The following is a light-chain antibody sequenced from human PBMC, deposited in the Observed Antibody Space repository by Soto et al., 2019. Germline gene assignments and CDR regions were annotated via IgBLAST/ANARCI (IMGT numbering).Light chain of an antibody. CDR1: QSSLNSSNNKNH. V-gene: IGKV4-1*01. Sequence: DIVMTQSPDSLAVSLGERATISCKSSQSSLNSSNNKNHLAWYQQKSGQPPKLLIYWASTRESGVPDRFSGSGFGTDFTLTISSLQAEDVAAVYYCQQYYAPPYSFGQGTKLEI. CDR2: WAS. CDR3: QQYYAPPYS. J-gene: IGKJ2*03.